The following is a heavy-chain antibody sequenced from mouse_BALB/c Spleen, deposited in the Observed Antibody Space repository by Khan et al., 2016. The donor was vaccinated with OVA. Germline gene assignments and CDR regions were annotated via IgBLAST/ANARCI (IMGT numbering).Heavy chain of an antibody. D-gene: IGHD2-14*01. J-gene: IGHJ2*01. V-gene: IGHV3-8*02. CDR3: ARWNYRYDGYFDY. Sequence: EVQLQESGPSLVKPSQTLSLTCSVTGDSITRGYWNWIRRFPGNKLEYMGSISYSDSTFYNPSLKSRISITRDTTKNQYYLQLNSVTTEDTATYYCARWNYRYDGYFDYWGQGTTLTVSS. CDR2: ISYSDST. CDR1: GDSITRGY.